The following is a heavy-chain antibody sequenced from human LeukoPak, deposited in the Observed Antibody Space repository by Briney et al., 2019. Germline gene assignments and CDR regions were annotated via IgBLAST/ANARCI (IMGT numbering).Heavy chain of an antibody. CDR1: GYTFTGYY. Sequence: ASVKVSCKPSGYTFTGYYMQWVRQAPGQGLEWMGWINPGSGGTTYAQKFQGRVTMTRDTSISTAYMELSRLRSDDTAVYYCARDPSGDSSGYPFDYWGQGTLVIVSS. D-gene: IGHD3-22*01. CDR2: INPGSGGT. CDR3: ARDPSGDSSGYPFDY. V-gene: IGHV1-2*02. J-gene: IGHJ4*02.